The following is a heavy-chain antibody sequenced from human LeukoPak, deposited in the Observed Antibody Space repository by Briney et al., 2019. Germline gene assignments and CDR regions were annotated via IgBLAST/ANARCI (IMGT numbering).Heavy chain of an antibody. Sequence: KSGESLKISCKASGYSFTSYWIGWVRQMPGKGLEWMGIIYPGDSDTRYSPSFQGQVTISADKSISTAYLQWSSLKASDTAMYYCARRRYYDSSGYSNFDYWGQGTLVTVSS. V-gene: IGHV5-51*01. CDR1: GYSFTSYW. CDR2: IYPGDSDT. J-gene: IGHJ4*02. CDR3: ARRRYYDSSGYSNFDY. D-gene: IGHD3-22*01.